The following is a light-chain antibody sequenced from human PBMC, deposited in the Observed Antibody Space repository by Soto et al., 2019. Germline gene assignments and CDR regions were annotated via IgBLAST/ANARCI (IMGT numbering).Light chain of an antibody. Sequence: EIVMTQSPATLSVSPGEGATLSCRASQSISRNLAWYQQKPGQAPRLLISGASTRATGIPARFSGSGSVTEFTLTISSLQSEDVAVYYGQQYNNWPGTFGPGTTVHIK. CDR3: QQYNNWPGT. CDR1: QSISRN. V-gene: IGKV3-15*01. J-gene: IGKJ3*01. CDR2: GAS.